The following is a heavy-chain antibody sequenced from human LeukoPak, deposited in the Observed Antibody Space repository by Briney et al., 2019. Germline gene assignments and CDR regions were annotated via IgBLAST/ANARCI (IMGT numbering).Heavy chain of an antibody. CDR1: GYIFTDYY. J-gene: IGHJ5*02. CDR2: IDPNNGGT. D-gene: IGHD2-15*01. Sequence: ASVKVSCKASGYIFTDYYIYWVRQAPGQGLEWMGWIDPNNGGTNYAQKFQGRVTMTRDTPISTAYMELSSLRSDDTAMYYCARSPIDCSGGGCYSRFDPWGQGTLVTVSS. CDR3: ARSPIDCSGGGCYSRFDP. V-gene: IGHV1-2*02.